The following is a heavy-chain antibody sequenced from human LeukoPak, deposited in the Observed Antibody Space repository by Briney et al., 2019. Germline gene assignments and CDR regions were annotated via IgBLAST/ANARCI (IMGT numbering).Heavy chain of an antibody. J-gene: IGHJ4*02. CDR3: AGCYDSSGYYYFDY. CDR2: IYSGGST. D-gene: IGHD3-22*01. V-gene: IGHV3-66*01. CDR1: GFTVSSNY. Sequence: GGSLRLSCAASGFTVSSNYMSWVRQAPGKGLEWVSVIYSGGSTYYADSVKGRFTISRDNSKNTLYLQMNSLRAEDTAVHYCAGCYDSSGYYYFDYWGQGTLVTVSS.